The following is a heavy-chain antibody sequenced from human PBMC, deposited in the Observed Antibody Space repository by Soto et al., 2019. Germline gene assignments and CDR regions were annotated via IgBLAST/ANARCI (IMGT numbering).Heavy chain of an antibody. CDR1: GITFSSYA. D-gene: IGHD2-15*01. CDR2: ISGSGGST. V-gene: IGHV3-23*01. Sequence: GGSLRLSCAASGITFSSYAMSWVRQAPGKGLEWVAGISGSGGSTYFANSVKGRFTISRDNSKNTLYLQLNSLRAEDTAVYYCARVVAATGNYFDYWGRGALVTVSS. J-gene: IGHJ4*02. CDR3: ARVVAATGNYFDY.